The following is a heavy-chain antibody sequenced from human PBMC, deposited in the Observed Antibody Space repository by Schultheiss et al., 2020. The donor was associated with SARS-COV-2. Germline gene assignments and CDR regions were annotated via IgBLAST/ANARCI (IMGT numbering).Heavy chain of an antibody. V-gene: IGHV3-33*08. CDR2: IWYDGSNK. Sequence: GGSLRLSCAASGFTFSSYDMHWVRQATGKGLEWVAVIWYDGSNKYYADSVKGRFTISRDNSKNTLYLQMNSLRAEDTAVYYCARDPRYNWNDDESGWFDPWGQGTLVTVSS. J-gene: IGHJ5*02. CDR1: GFTFSSYD. CDR3: ARDPRYNWNDDESGWFDP. D-gene: IGHD1-1*01.